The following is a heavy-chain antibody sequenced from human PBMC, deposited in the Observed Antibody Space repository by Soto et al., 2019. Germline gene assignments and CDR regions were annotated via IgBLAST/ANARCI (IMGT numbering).Heavy chain of an antibody. CDR1: GGSISSSSYY. V-gene: IGHV4-39*01. J-gene: IGHJ4*02. Sequence: SETLSLTCTVSGGSISSSSYYWGWIRQPPGKGLEWIGGIYYSGRTYYNPSLKRRVTISVDTSKNQFSLKLSSVTAADTAVYYCARLGDYYDSTPFDYWGQGTLVTVSS. CDR3: ARLGDYYDSTPFDY. D-gene: IGHD3-22*01. CDR2: IYYSGRT.